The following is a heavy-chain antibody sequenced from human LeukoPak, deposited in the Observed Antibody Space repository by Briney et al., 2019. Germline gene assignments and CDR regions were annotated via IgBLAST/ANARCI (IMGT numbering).Heavy chain of an antibody. Sequence: SETLSLTCTVSGGSISSYYWSWIRQPPGKGLEWIGYIYYSGSTNYNPSLKSRVTISVDTSKNQFSLKLSSVTAADTAVYYCARGDYFDYWGQGTLVTVSS. CDR2: IYYSGST. J-gene: IGHJ4*02. V-gene: IGHV4-59*01. CDR3: ARGDYFDY. CDR1: GGSISSYY.